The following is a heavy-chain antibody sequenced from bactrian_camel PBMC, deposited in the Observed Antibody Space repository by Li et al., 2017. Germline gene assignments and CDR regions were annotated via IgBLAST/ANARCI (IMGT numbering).Heavy chain of an antibody. Sequence: HVQLVESGGGSVQAGGSLRLSCAASGYLSRRYWMTWFRQAPGQEREEVALSDSDSNPTYADSVKGRFTISRDSVKNILYLQMDDLKAEDTATYYCGAALRWFPTCEFRYWGQGTQVTVS. D-gene: IGHD5*01. CDR3: GAALRWFPTCEFRY. J-gene: IGHJ6*01. CDR2: SDSDSNPT. V-gene: IGHV3S6*01. CDR1: GYLSRRYW.